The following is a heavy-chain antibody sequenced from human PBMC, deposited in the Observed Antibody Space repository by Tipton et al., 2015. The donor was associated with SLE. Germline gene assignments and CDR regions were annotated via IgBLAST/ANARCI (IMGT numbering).Heavy chain of an antibody. J-gene: IGHJ4*02. CDR1: GGSISTGAYY. Sequence: TLSLTCTVSGGSISTGAYYWGWIRQPPGKEMEWIGSMHHGGGTFCSPSLKSRVTISLDTSMNQFSLKLSSVTAADTAVYYCARDARYSSRRDFDSWGQGTLVTVSS. CDR2: MHHGGGT. D-gene: IGHD6-13*01. V-gene: IGHV4-39*07. CDR3: ARDARYSSRRDFDS.